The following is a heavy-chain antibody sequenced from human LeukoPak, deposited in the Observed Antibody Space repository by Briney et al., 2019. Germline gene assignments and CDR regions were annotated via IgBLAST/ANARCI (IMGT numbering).Heavy chain of an antibody. Sequence: PSETLSLTCTVSGGSIISTIYYWGWIRQSPGKGLDWIGSISYSGSSFCKPSLKSRVTIAVDTSKNQFSLKLSSVTAADTAVYYCARGLGRLGILHWFDPWGQGTLVTVSS. CDR1: GGSIISTIYY. V-gene: IGHV4-39*07. CDR3: ARGLGRLGILHWFDP. J-gene: IGHJ5*02. CDR2: ISYSGSS. D-gene: IGHD7-27*01.